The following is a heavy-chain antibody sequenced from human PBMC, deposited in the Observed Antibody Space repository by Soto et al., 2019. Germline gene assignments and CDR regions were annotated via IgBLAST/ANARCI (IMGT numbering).Heavy chain of an antibody. J-gene: IGHJ3*02. Sequence: GGSLRLSCAASGFTFSSYEMNWVRQAPGKGLEWVSYISSSGSTIYYADSVKGRFTISRDNAKNSLYLQMNSLRAEDTAGYYCARVVVNCSSTSCDAFDIWGQGTMVTVSS. V-gene: IGHV3-48*03. CDR2: ISSSGSTI. CDR1: GFTFSSYE. D-gene: IGHD2-2*01. CDR3: ARVVVNCSSTSCDAFDI.